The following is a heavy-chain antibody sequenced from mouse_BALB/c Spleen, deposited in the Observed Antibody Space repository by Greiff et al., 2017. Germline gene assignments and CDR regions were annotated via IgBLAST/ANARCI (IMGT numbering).Heavy chain of an antibody. CDR3: TRKTARALCDY. CDR1: GYTFTSYW. V-gene: IGHV1-69*02. CDR2: IYPSDSYT. D-gene: IGHD3-2*01. J-gene: IGHJ2*01. Sequence: QVQLQQPGAELVRPGASVKLSCKASGYTFTSYWINWVKQRPGQGLEWIGNIYPSDSYTNYNQKFKDKATLTVDKSSSTAYMQLSSPTSEDSAVYYCTRKTARALCDYWGQGTTLTVSS.